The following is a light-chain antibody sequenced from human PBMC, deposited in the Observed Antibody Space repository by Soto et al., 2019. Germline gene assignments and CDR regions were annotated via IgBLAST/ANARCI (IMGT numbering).Light chain of an antibody. CDR3: QQRSNWQVT. J-gene: IGKJ5*01. CDR1: QRISSNY. V-gene: IGKV3D-20*02. Sequence: EIVLTQSPGTLSVSPGERATLSCGASQRISSNYLSWYQQKPGQAPSLLIYDASNRATGIPARFSGSGSGTDFTLTISSLEPEDFAVYYCQQRSNWQVTFGQGTPLETK. CDR2: DAS.